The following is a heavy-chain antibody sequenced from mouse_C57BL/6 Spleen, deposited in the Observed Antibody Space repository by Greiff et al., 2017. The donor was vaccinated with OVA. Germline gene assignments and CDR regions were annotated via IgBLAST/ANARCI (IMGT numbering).Heavy chain of an antibody. V-gene: IGHV1-22*01. D-gene: IGHD1-1*02. CDR3: ARWGGPYYFDY. J-gene: IGHJ2*01. CDR2: INPNNGGT. Sequence: EVKLMESGPELVKPGASVKMSCKASGYTFTDYNMHWVKQSHGKSLEWIGYINPNNGGTSYNQKFKGKATLTVNKSSSTAYMELRSLTSEDSAVYYCARWGGPYYFDYWGQGTTLTVSS. CDR1: GYTFTDYN.